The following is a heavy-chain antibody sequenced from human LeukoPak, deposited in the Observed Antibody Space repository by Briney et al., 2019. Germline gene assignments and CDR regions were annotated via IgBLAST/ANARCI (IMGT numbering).Heavy chain of an antibody. CDR1: GFTFSNAW. V-gene: IGHV3-15*07. CDR2: IKSKTDGGTT. J-gene: IGHJ4*02. Sequence: GGSLRLSCTASGFTFSNAWMNWVRQAPGKGLEWVGRIKSKTDGGTTDYAAPVKGRFTISRDDSKNTLYLQMNSLKTEDTAVYYCSTTYYYDSSEGYWGQGTLVTVSS. CDR3: STTYYYDSSEGY. D-gene: IGHD3-22*01.